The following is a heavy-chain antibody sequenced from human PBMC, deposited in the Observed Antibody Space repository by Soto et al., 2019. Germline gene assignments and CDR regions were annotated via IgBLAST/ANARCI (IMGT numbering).Heavy chain of an antibody. V-gene: IGHV1-8*01. CDR2: MNPNSGNT. J-gene: IGHJ4*02. CDR3: ARTLDGDNVDY. Sequence: QVQLVQSGAEVKKPGASVKVSCKASGYTFTSYDINWVRQATGQGLEGMGWMNPNSGNTGYAQKFQGRGTRTRNTSLRTAHMELSRLRSEDRAVYYCARTLDGDNVDYWGQGTLVTVSS. D-gene: IGHD4-17*01. CDR1: GYTFTSYD.